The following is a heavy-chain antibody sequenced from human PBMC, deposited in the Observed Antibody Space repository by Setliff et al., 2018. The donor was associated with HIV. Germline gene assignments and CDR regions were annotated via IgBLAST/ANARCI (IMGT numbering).Heavy chain of an antibody. Sequence: PSETLSLTCAVYGGSLSGYYWSWIRQPPGKGLEWIGEINHSGNTYYNPSLKSRVTTSVDTPKNQFSLKLNSVTAADTAVYYCAKTIGRYFDIFDNWGQGTLVTVSS. D-gene: IGHD3-9*01. CDR2: INHSGNT. J-gene: IGHJ4*02. V-gene: IGHV4-34*01. CDR1: GGSLSGYY. CDR3: AKTIGRYFDIFDN.